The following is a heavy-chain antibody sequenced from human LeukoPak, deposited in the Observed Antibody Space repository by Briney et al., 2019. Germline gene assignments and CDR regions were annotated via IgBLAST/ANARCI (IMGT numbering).Heavy chain of an antibody. CDR1: GFTVSSNY. Sequence: GGSLRLSCAASGFTVSSNYMSWVRQAPGKGLEWVSVIYSGGSTYYADSVKGRFTISRDNSKNTLYLQMNSLRAEDTAVYYCASAGYSYGQPYFDYWGQGTLVTVSS. CDR3: ASAGYSYGQPYFDY. J-gene: IGHJ4*02. D-gene: IGHD5-18*01. V-gene: IGHV3-53*01. CDR2: IYSGGST.